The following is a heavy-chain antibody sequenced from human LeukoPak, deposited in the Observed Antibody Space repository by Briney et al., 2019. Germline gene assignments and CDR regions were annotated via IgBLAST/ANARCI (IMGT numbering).Heavy chain of an antibody. CDR3: ATGGYTYTH. J-gene: IGHJ4*02. D-gene: IGHD5-18*01. CDR1: GFTFSSYW. Sequence: GGSLRLSCAASGFTFSSYWMSWVRQAPGKGLEWVSNIKQDGSEKYYVDSVKGRFTISRDNAKNSLYLQMNSLRAEDTAVYFCATGGYTYTHWGQGTLVTVSS. CDR2: IKQDGSEK. V-gene: IGHV3-7*05.